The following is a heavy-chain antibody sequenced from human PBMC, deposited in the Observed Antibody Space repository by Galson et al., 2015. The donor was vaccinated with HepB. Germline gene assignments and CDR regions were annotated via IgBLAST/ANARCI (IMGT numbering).Heavy chain of an antibody. CDR2: INPNSGGT. Sequence: SVKVSCKASGYTFTGYYMHWVRQAPGQGLEWMGWINPNSGGTNYAQKFQGWVTMTRDTSISTAYMELSRLRSDDTAVYYCARAGYYYGSGSLYYFDYWGQGTLVTVSS. J-gene: IGHJ4*02. D-gene: IGHD3-10*01. CDR3: ARAGYYYGSGSLYYFDY. V-gene: IGHV1-2*04. CDR1: GYTFTGYY.